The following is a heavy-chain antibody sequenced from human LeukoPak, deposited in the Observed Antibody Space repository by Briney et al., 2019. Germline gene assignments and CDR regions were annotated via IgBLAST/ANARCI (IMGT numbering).Heavy chain of an antibody. D-gene: IGHD6-19*01. Sequence: GRSLRLSCAASGFTVSSKYMSWVRQAPGKGLEWVSVIYSDGSTYYADSVKGRFTISRDKSKNTLHLQMNSLRAEDTAVYYCARGGSGWSAPDYWGQGTLVTVSS. V-gene: IGHV3-66*02. CDR3: ARGGSGWSAPDY. J-gene: IGHJ4*02. CDR1: GFTVSSKY. CDR2: IYSDGST.